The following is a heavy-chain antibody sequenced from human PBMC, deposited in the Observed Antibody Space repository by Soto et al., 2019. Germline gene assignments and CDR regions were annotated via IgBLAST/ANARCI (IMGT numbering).Heavy chain of an antibody. CDR2: IYYRGST. D-gene: IGHD3-22*01. V-gene: IGHV4-59*01. CDR1: GGSISSYY. CDR3: AGGGEYYHHRSGSFDY. Sequence: KASEALSLTCTVAGGSISSYYWSWIRQPPGKGLEGIGYIYYRGSTNYNPSLKSRVTISVDTSKNQFSLKLSSVTAADTAGYYCAGGGEYYHHRSGSFDYSGPVTLVTVFS. J-gene: IGHJ4*02.